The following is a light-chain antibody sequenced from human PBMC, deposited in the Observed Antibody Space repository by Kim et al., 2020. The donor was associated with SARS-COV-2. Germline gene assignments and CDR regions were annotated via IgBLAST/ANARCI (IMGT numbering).Light chain of an antibody. CDR1: QSLVYSDGNIY. CDR3: IQSRQPPLT. V-gene: IGKV2-30*01. J-gene: IGKJ4*01. Sequence: PASISCRSSQSLVYSDGNIYLNWFHQRPGQSPRRLIYKVSNRDSGVPDRFSGSGSGTDFTLKISRVEADDVGDYYCIQSRQPPLTFGGGTKVDIK. CDR2: KVS.